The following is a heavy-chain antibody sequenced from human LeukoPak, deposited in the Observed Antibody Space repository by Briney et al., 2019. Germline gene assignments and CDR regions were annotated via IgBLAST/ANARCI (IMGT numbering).Heavy chain of an antibody. J-gene: IGHJ6*02. CDR2: MNPNSGNT. CDR3: ARDNGYSSSYGMDV. CDR1: GYTFTSYD. D-gene: IGHD6-13*01. V-gene: IGHV1-8*01. Sequence: ASVKVSCKASGYTFTSYDVNWVRQATGQGLEWMGWMNPNSGNTGYAQKFRGRVTMTRNTSISTAYMELSSLRSEDTAVYYCARDNGYSSSYGMDVWGQGTTVTVSS.